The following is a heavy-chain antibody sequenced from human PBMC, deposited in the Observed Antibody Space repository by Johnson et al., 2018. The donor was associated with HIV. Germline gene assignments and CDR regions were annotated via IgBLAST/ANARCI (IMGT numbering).Heavy chain of an antibody. J-gene: IGHJ3*02. Sequence: VQLVESGGGLVQPGGSLRLSCAASGFTVSSNYMSWVRQAPGKGLEWVSVIYSGGSTYYADSVKGRFTISRDNSKNTLYLQMNSLRAEDTAVYYCAREGIAVAKVLAFDIWGQGTMVTVSS. CDR1: GFTVSSNY. CDR3: AREGIAVAKVLAFDI. CDR2: IYSGGST. D-gene: IGHD6-19*01. V-gene: IGHV3-66*01.